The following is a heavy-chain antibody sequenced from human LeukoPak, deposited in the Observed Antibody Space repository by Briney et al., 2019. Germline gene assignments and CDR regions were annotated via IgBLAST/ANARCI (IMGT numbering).Heavy chain of an antibody. V-gene: IGHV4-39*01. Sequence: SETLSLTCTVSGGSISSSSYYWGWIRQPPGKGLEWIGSIYYSGSTYYNPSLKSRVTISVDTSKNQFSLKLSSVTAADTAVYYCAVMTTVTPATLGYWGQGTLVTVSS. J-gene: IGHJ4*02. D-gene: IGHD4-11*01. CDR2: IYYSGST. CDR1: GGSISSSSYY. CDR3: AVMTTVTPATLGY.